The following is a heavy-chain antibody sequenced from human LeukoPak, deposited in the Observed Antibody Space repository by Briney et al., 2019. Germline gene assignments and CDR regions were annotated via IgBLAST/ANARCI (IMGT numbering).Heavy chain of an antibody. D-gene: IGHD2-2*01. J-gene: IGHJ4*02. CDR1: GGSISSSSYY. V-gene: IGHV4-39*01. CDR2: IYYSGST. CDR3: ARRDIVVVPAAMGGGYFDY. Sequence: PSGTLSLTCTVSGGSISSSSYYWGWIRQPRGKGLEWVGSIYYSGSTYYNPSLKSRVTISVDTSKTQFSMKLSSVTAADTAVDYCARRDIVVVPAAMGGGYFDYWGQGTLVTVSS.